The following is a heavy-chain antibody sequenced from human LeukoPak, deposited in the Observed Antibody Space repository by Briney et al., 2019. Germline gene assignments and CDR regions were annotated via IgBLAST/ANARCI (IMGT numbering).Heavy chain of an antibody. D-gene: IGHD3-22*01. Sequence: ASVKVSCKASGYTFTGYYMHWVRQAPGQGLEWMGWINPNSGGTNYAQKFQGRVTMTRDTSTSTAYMELRSLRSDDTAVYYCARDTSYYDSSGYYHFDYWGQGTLVTVSS. CDR2: INPNSGGT. J-gene: IGHJ4*02. CDR3: ARDTSYYDSSGYYHFDY. CDR1: GYTFTGYY. V-gene: IGHV1-2*02.